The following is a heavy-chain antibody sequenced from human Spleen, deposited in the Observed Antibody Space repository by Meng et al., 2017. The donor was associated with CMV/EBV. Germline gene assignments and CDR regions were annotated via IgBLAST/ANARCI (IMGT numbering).Heavy chain of an antibody. D-gene: IGHD3-3*01. CDR2: IKQDGSEK. CDR1: GFTFSSYW. V-gene: IGHV3-7*01. J-gene: IGHJ5*02. CDR3: AKDRSRDDLRFLDWVSSPKFGSFDP. Sequence: GESLKISCAASGFTFSSYWMSWVRQAPGKGLEWVANIKQDGSEKYYVDSVKGRFTISRDNAKNSLYLQMSYLRPEDTALYYCAKDRSRDDLRFLDWVSSPKFGSFDPWGQGTLVTVSS.